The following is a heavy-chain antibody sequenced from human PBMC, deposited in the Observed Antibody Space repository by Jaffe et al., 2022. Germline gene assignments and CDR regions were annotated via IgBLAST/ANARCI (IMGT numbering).Heavy chain of an antibody. CDR1: GFLFRSYG. Sequence: QVHLVESGGGVVQAGGSLRLSCEASGFLFRSYGMHWVRQAPGQGLEWVAFIRKDESTIFYTDSVEGRFTISRDNSKNTLYLQMDNLRPEDTGVYSCAKGFCGATSCPLGGYFDHWGQGTQVTVSS. V-gene: IGHV3-30*02. CDR3: AKGFCGATSCPLGGYFDH. CDR2: IRKDESTI. J-gene: IGHJ4*02. D-gene: IGHD2-2*01.